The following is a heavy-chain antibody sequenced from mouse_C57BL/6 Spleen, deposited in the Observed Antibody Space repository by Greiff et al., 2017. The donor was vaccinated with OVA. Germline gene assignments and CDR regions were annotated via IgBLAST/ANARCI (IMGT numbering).Heavy chain of an antibody. D-gene: IGHD2-3*01. CDR2: IDPETGGT. CDR3: TSWDGSYAMDY. CDR1: GYTFTDYE. J-gene: IGHJ4*01. V-gene: IGHV1-15*01. Sequence: QVQLKQSGAELVRPGASVTLSCKASGYTFTDYEMHWVKQTPVHGLEWIGAIDPETGGTAYNQKFKGKAILTADKSSSTAYMELRSLTSEDSAVYYCTSWDGSYAMDYWGQGTSVTVSS.